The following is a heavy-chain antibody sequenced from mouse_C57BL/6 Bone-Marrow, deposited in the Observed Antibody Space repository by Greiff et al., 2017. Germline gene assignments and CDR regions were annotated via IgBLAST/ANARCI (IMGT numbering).Heavy chain of an antibody. CDR1: GFNIKDDY. J-gene: IGHJ2*01. V-gene: IGHV14-4*01. CDR3: TLNWDGYYFDY. CDR2: IDPENGDT. Sequence: EVQVVESGAELVRPGASVKLSCTASGFNIKDDYMHWVKQRPEQGLEWIGWIDPENGDTEYASKFQGKATITADTSSNTAYLQLSSLTSEDTAVYYCTLNWDGYYFDYWGQGTTLTVSS. D-gene: IGHD4-1*01.